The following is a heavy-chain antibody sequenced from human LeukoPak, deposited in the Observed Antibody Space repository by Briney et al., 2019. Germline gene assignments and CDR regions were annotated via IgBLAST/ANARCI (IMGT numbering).Heavy chain of an antibody. CDR2: IKSKTDGGTT. CDR3: TTDGADSSGYYYVILSLAYFDY. CDR1: GFTFSNAW. J-gene: IGHJ4*02. D-gene: IGHD3-22*01. V-gene: IGHV3-15*01. Sequence: GGSLRLSCAASGFTFSNAWMSWVRQAPGKGLEWVGRIKSKTDGGTTDYAAPVKGRFTISRDDSKNTVYLQMNSLKTEDTAVYYCTTDGADSSGYYYVILSLAYFDYWGQGTLVTVSS.